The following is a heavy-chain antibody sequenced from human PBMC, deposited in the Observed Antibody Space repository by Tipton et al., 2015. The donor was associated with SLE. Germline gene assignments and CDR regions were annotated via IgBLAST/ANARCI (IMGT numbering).Heavy chain of an antibody. V-gene: IGHV4-59*07. D-gene: IGHD6-13*01. CDR2: FYYSGRT. CDR3: SSRGAAAAPGWYCAL. J-gene: IGHJ2*01. CDR1: GGPISSHY. Sequence: TLSLTCTVSGGPISSHYLSWIRQPPGRGLEWVGYFYYSGRTNYNPSLTSRVTISVDTSKNQLSLTPSSVTAAYTAVYYCSSRGAAAAPGWYCALWGCGTLVTVSS.